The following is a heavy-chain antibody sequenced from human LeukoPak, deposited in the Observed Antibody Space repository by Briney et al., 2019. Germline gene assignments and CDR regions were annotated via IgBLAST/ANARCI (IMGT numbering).Heavy chain of an antibody. CDR1: GFTFSSYS. J-gene: IGHJ4*02. Sequence: NPGGSLRLSCAASGFTFSSYSMNWVRQAPGKGLEWVSSISSSSSYIYYADSVKGRFTISRDNAKNSLYLQMNSLRAEDTAVYYCARAQQAAGPNFDYWDQGTLVTVSS. D-gene: IGHD6-13*01. V-gene: IGHV3-21*01. CDR3: ARAQQAAGPNFDY. CDR2: ISSSSSYI.